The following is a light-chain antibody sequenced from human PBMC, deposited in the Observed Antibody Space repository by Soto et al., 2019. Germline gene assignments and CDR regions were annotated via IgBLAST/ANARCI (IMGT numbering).Light chain of an antibody. Sequence: DIQMTQSPSTLSVSVGDRVTITCRASQSISNWLAWYQQKPGKAPKILIYKASSFESGVPSRFSGSGSGTEFTLTISSLQPADSATYYCQQYNGYRWTFGQGTKVDIK. CDR1: QSISNW. J-gene: IGKJ1*01. CDR2: KAS. CDR3: QQYNGYRWT. V-gene: IGKV1-5*03.